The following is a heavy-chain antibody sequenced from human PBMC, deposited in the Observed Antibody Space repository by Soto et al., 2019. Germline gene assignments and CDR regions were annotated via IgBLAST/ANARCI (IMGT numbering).Heavy chain of an antibody. Sequence: SETLSLTCTVSGDSISSYYWSWIRQPPGKELEWIGYIYYSGSTNYNPSLKSRLVISMEKSRNQFSLSLASVSAADTAVYYCGRDSHYARIFLWGQGTLVTVSS. D-gene: IGHD2-2*01. J-gene: IGHJ4*02. CDR3: GRDSHYARIFL. V-gene: IGHV4-59*13. CDR1: GDSISSYY. CDR2: IYYSGST.